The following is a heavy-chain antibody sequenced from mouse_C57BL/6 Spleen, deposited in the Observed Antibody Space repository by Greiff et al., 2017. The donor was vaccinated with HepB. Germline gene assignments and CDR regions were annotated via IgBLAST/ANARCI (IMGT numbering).Heavy chain of an antibody. J-gene: IGHJ2*01. CDR1: GYTFTDHT. CDR3: SRWGPYGNYFDY. D-gene: IGHD2-1*01. CDR2: IYPRDVRT. Sequence: VQLQQSDAELVKPGASVKISCKVSGYTFTDHTIHWMKQRPEQGLEWIGYIYPRDVRTKYNDKLKGKATLTADKSSSTPDMQLKSLTSEDSAVYFCSRWGPYGNYFDYWGQGTTLTVSS. V-gene: IGHV1-78*01.